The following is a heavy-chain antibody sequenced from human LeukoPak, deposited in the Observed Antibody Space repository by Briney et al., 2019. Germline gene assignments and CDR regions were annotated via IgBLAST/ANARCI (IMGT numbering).Heavy chain of an antibody. D-gene: IGHD3-3*01. CDR1: GYTFTSYG. CDR3: ARDSYYDFWSGYSEDPNYYCGMDV. V-gene: IGHV1-18*01. Sequence: GASVKVSCKASGYTFTSYGISWVRQAPGQGLEWMGWISAYNGNTNYAQKLQGRVTMTTDTSTSTAYMELRSLRSDDTAVYYCARDSYYDFWSGYSEDPNYYCGMDVWGQGTTVTVSS. J-gene: IGHJ6*02. CDR2: ISAYNGNT.